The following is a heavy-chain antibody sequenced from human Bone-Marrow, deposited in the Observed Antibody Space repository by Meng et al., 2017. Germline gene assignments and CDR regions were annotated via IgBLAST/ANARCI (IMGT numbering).Heavy chain of an antibody. CDR1: GYTFTSYY. J-gene: IGHJ4*02. D-gene: IGHD6-25*01. CDR3: ARDEDISAAGKLFGDY. CDR2: INPSGGST. Sequence: ASVKVSCKASGYTFTSYYMHWVRQAPGQGLEWMGIINPSGGSTSYAQKFQGRVTMTRDTSTSTVYMELSSLRSEDTAVYYCARDEDISAAGKLFGDYWGQGTLVTFSS. V-gene: IGHV1-46*01.